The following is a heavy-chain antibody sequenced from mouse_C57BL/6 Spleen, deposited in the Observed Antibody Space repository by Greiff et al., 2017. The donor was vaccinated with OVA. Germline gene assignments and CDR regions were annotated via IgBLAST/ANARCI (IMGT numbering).Heavy chain of an antibody. CDR3: ARKTGQAVDY. D-gene: IGHD3-3*01. J-gene: IGHJ2*01. V-gene: IGHV1-64*01. CDR1: GYTFTSYW. CDR2: IHPNCGSP. Sequence: QVQLQQPGAELVKPGASVKLSCKASGYTFTSYWMHWVKQRPGQGLEWIGMIHPNCGSPYSNEKFKSKATLTVDKSTSTAYMQLSSLTSEDSAVYYCARKTGQAVDYWGQGTTLTVSS.